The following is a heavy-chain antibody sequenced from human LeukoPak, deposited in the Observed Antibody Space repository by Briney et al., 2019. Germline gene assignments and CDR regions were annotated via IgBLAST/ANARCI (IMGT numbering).Heavy chain of an antibody. CDR2: IYYSGST. Sequence: SETLSLTFPVSGGSISTYYWSWIRPPPGKGLEWIGYIYYSGSTNYNPSLKSRVTISLDTSKNQFSLKLSSVTAADTAVYYCARRHCSGGNCYPWYFDLWGRGTLVIVSS. D-gene: IGHD2-15*01. CDR1: GGSISTYY. CDR3: ARRHCSGGNCYPWYFDL. J-gene: IGHJ2*01. V-gene: IGHV4-59*12.